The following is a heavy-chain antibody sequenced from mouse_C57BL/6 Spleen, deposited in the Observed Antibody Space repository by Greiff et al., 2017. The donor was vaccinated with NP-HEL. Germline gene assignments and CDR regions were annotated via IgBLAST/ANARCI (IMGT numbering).Heavy chain of an antibody. CDR3: ARSPITTVVYWYFDV. CDR1: GYTFTSYW. V-gene: IGHV1-61*01. D-gene: IGHD1-1*01. J-gene: IGHJ1*03. Sequence: QVQLQQPGAELVRPGSSVKLSCKASGYTFTSYWMDWVKQRPGQGLEWIGNIYPSDSETHYNQKFKDQATLTVDKSSSTAYMQLSSLTSEDSAVYYCARSPITTVVYWYFDVWGTGTTVTVSS. CDR2: IYPSDSET.